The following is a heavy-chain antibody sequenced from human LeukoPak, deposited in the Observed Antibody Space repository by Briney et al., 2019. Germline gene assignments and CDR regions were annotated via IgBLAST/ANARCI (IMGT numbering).Heavy chain of an antibody. CDR1: GGSINSYY. D-gene: IGHD6-13*01. V-gene: IGHV4-59*01. Sequence: SETLSLTCTVSGGSINSYYWSWIRQPPGKGLEWIGYIYYSGSTNYNPSLKSRVTISVDTSKNQFSLRLSSVTAADTAMYYCARVTGYMTEDYFDYWGQGTLITVSS. CDR3: ARVTGYMTEDYFDY. J-gene: IGHJ4*02. CDR2: IYYSGST.